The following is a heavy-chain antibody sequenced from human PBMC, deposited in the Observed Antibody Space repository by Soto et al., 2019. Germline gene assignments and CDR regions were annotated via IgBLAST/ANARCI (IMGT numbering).Heavy chain of an antibody. CDR3: ARGLARLSDWLLEFDP. J-gene: IGHJ5*02. D-gene: IGHD3-9*01. Sequence: SETLSLTCAVSGGSISSSNWCSWVRQPPGKGLEWIVVIYHSGSTNYNQSLKSRVTISVDKPKNQFSLKLSCVIAADTAVYYCARGLARLSDWLLEFDPGAQGTLVTVSS. CDR2: IYHSGST. CDR1: GGSISSSNW. V-gene: IGHV4-4*02.